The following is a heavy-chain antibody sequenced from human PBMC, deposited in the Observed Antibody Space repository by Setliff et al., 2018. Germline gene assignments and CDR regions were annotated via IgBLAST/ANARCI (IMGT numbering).Heavy chain of an antibody. D-gene: IGHD3-9*01. CDR3: TRERYFDWFFEY. Sequence: SETLSLTCAVYGGSFSAYYWSWVRQPPGKGLEWIGEINHSGRTTYNPSLESRVTISLDTSTNQFSLKLSSVTAADTAVYYCTRERYFDWFFEYWGQGTLVTVSS. CDR1: GGSFSAYY. J-gene: IGHJ4*02. CDR2: INHSGRT. V-gene: IGHV4-34*01.